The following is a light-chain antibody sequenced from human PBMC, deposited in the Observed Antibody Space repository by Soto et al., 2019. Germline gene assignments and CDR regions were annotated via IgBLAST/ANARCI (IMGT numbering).Light chain of an antibody. V-gene: IGKV3-15*01. CDR1: QSVNSN. CDR2: GTS. J-gene: IGKJ1*01. Sequence: EIVMTQSPATLSLSPGERATLSCRASQSVNSNLAWYQQKAGQAPRLLIYGTSTRATGIPARFSGSGSGTEFTLTISSLQSEDFAVYYCQQYNNWWTFGQGTKVDIK. CDR3: QQYNNWWT.